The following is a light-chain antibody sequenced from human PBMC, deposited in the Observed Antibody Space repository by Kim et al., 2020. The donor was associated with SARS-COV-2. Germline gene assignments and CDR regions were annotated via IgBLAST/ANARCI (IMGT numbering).Light chain of an antibody. J-gene: IGLJ3*02. CDR3: ALYTTSSTWV. Sequence: GQSITISCTGTSNDVADSKYVSWYRQHPGKAPKVMIYDVTKRPSGVSDRFSASKSDNTASLTISGLQAEDEADYYCALYTTSSTWVFGGGTQLTVL. CDR2: DVT. V-gene: IGLV2-14*03. CDR1: SNDVADSKY.